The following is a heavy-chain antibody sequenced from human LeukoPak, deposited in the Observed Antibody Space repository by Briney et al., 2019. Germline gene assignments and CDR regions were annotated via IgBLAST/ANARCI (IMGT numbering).Heavy chain of an antibody. CDR2: ISSSSSYI. CDR3: ARDPSYGSGSYLPYYFDY. D-gene: IGHD3-10*01. CDR1: GFTFSSYS. V-gene: IGHV3-21*01. J-gene: IGHJ4*02. Sequence: IPGGSLRLSCAASGFTFSSYSMNRVRQAPGKGLEWVSSISSSSSYIYYADSVKGRFTISRDNAKNSLYLQMNSLRAEDTAVYYCARDPSYGSGSYLPYYFDYWGQGTLVTVSS.